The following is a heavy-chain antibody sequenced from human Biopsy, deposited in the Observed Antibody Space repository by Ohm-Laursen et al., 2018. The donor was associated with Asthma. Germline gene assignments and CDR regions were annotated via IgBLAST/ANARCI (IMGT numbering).Heavy chain of an antibody. V-gene: IGHV7-4-1*01. CDR2: INTDTGNP. CDR3: ARAAGDYYGSARPYGMDV. Sequence: ASVKVSCKASGYIFTTYTMNWVRQAPGQGLEWMGWINTDTGNPTYAQDFTGRFVFSLDTSVSTAYLQISSLKAEDTAVYYCARAAGDYYGSARPYGMDVWGQGTTVRVSS. D-gene: IGHD3-10*01. CDR1: GYIFTTYT. J-gene: IGHJ6*02.